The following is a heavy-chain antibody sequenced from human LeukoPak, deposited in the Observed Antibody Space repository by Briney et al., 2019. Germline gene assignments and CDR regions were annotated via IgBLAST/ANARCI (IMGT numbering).Heavy chain of an antibody. CDR3: ARPQMGYCSGGTCYLSY. J-gene: IGHJ4*02. D-gene: IGHD2-15*01. CDR1: GYTFTSYW. CDR2: VYPGDSDS. V-gene: IGHV5-51*01. Sequence: GESLKISCKGSGYTFTSYWIAWVRQMPGKGLEWMGFVYPGDSDSRYSPSFQGQVTFSADKSISTAYLQWSSLKASDTAMYYCARPQMGYCSGGTCYLSYWGQGTLVTVSS.